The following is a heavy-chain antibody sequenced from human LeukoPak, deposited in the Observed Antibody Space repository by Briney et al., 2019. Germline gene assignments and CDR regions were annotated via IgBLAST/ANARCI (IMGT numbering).Heavy chain of an antibody. Sequence: GGSLRLSCAASGFTFSSYEMNWVRQAPGKGLEWVSYISSSGNTIYYADSVKGRFTISRDNAKNSLYLQMNSLRAEDTALYYCARGTLKAAATDFDYWGQGTLVTVSS. D-gene: IGHD6-13*01. V-gene: IGHV3-48*03. CDR2: ISSSGNTI. J-gene: IGHJ4*02. CDR3: ARGTLKAAATDFDY. CDR1: GFTFSSYE.